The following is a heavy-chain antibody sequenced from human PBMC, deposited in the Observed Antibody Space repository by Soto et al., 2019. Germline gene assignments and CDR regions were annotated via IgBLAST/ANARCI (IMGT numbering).Heavy chain of an antibody. V-gene: IGHV1-3*01. J-gene: IGHJ3*02. CDR3: ARDTETLGPRANDALDI. CDR2: INAGSGNT. D-gene: IGHD3-3*02. CDR1: GYTFSAYT. Sequence: QAQLVQSGAEMKKPGASVKVSCKATGYTFSAYTMNWVRQAPGQSLEWMGWINAGSGNTKYSQNFECRVSITRDTYANKVYMELTGMTSEDTYVYYCARDTETLGPRANDALDIWGKGTMVTVSS.